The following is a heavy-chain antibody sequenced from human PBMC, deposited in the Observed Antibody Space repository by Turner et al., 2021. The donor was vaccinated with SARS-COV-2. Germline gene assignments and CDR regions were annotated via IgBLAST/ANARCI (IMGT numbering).Heavy chain of an antibody. V-gene: IGHV3-30-3*01. D-gene: IGHD2-21*02. J-gene: IGHJ4*02. CDR2: ISYDGSNK. Sequence: QVQLVESGGGVVQPGRSLRLSCAASGFTFSNYAMHWVRQAPGKGLEVVAVISYDGSNKYYADSVKGRFTISRDNSKNTLYLQMNSLRAEDTAVYYCAREPPFCGGDCYFDYWGQGTLVTVSS. CDR1: GFTFSNYA. CDR3: AREPPFCGGDCYFDY.